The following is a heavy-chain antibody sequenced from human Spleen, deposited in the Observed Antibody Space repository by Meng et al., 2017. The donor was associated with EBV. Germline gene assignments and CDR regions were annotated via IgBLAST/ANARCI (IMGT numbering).Heavy chain of an antibody. Sequence: QLRLPVSGQGLVKPSETLSLTCTISGDSINSSSYYWGWIRQPPGKGLEWIGNIYHSGYTSYNPSLKSRVTMSIDTSKNQFSLNLSSVSAADTALYYCASEHFVSGSAFWGQGTLVTVSS. CDR2: IYHSGYT. J-gene: IGHJ4*02. V-gene: IGHV4-39*07. CDR3: ASEHFVSGSAF. CDR1: GDSINSSSYY. D-gene: IGHD3-10*01.